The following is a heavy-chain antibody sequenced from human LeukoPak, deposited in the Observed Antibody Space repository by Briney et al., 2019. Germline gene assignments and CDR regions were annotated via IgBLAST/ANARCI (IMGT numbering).Heavy chain of an antibody. Sequence: GGSLRLSCAASRFTFSRYAMSWVRQAPGKGLEWISAISGSGGSAYYAGSVKGRFTISRDNSKNTLYLQMNSLRAEDTAVYYCAKDRWELDSWGQGTLVTVS. D-gene: IGHD4-23*01. CDR2: ISGSGGSA. CDR1: RFTFSRYA. V-gene: IGHV3-23*01. J-gene: IGHJ4*02. CDR3: AKDRWELDS.